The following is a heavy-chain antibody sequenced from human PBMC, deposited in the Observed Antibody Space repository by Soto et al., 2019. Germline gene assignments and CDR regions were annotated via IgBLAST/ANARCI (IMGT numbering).Heavy chain of an antibody. V-gene: IGHV3-23*01. D-gene: IGHD3-3*01. J-gene: IGHJ4*02. CDR1: GFTFSSYA. CDR2: ISGSGGST. Sequence: EVQLLESGGGLVQPGGSLRLSCAASGFTFSSYAMSWVRQAPGKGLEWVSAISGSGGSTYYADSVKGRFTISRDNSKNTLYLQMNSRRAEDTAVYYCATLPTYYDFWSGYSDYWGQGTLVTVSS. CDR3: ATLPTYYDFWSGYSDY.